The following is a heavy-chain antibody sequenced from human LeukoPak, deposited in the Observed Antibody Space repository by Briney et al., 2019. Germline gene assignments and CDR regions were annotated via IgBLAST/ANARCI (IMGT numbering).Heavy chain of an antibody. D-gene: IGHD3-10*01. CDR1: GYTFTGYY. V-gene: IGHV1-2*02. CDR3: ATGFMVRGAQFVY. CDR2: INPNSGGT. J-gene: IGHJ4*02. Sequence: GASVKVSCKASGYTFTGYYMHWVRQAPGQGLEWMGWINPNSGGTNYAQKFQGRVTMTEDTSTDTAYMELSSLRSEDTAVYYCATGFMVRGAQFVYWGQGTLVTVSS.